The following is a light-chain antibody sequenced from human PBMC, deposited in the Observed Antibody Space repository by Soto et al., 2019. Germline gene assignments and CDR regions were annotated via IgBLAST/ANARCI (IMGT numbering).Light chain of an antibody. CDR3: QQYNSWSGR. CDR2: GAS. CDR1: QSLNTH. V-gene: IGKV3-15*01. Sequence: EIVLTQSPATLSVSPGERATLSGRASQSLNTHFTWYQQQPGQAARLLIYGASTRATGMPGTVRGSGSGTELTLTITCLQYEEFSIYYCQQYNSWSGRFGQGTKV. J-gene: IGKJ1*01.